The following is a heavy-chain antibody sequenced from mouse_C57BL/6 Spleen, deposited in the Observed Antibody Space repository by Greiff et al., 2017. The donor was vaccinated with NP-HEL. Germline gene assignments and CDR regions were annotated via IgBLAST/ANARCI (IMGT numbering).Heavy chain of an antibody. D-gene: IGHD1-1*01. CDR3: ARRGYGSSLSYWYFDV. CDR2: ISNLAYSI. Sequence: EVQRVESGGGLVQPGGSLKLSCAASGFTFSDYGMAWVRQAPRKGPEWVAFISNLAYSIYYADTVTGRFTISRENAKNTLYLEMSSLRSEDTAMYYCARRGYGSSLSYWYFDVWGTGTTVTVSS. V-gene: IGHV5-15*01. CDR1: GFTFSDYG. J-gene: IGHJ1*03.